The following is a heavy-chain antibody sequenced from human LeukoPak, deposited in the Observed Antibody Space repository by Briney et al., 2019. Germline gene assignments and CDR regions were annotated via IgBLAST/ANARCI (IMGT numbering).Heavy chain of an antibody. CDR3: ARGSPDDGYSSGSLYYYYGMDV. V-gene: IGHV3-30*03. CDR1: GFTFSSYG. CDR2: ISYDGSNK. Sequence: GGSLRLSCAASGFTFSSYGMHWVRQAPGKGLEWVAVISYDGSNKYYADSVKGRFTISRDNSKNTLYLQMNSLRAEDTAVYYCARGSPDDGYSSGSLYYYYGMDVWGQGTTVTVSS. J-gene: IGHJ6*02. D-gene: IGHD6-19*01.